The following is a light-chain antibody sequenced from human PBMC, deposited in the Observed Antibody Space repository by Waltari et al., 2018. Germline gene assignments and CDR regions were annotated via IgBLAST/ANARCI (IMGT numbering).Light chain of an antibody. J-gene: IGLJ2*01. CDR3: SSFTSRRTLV. CDR2: DFN. Sequence: QSALTQPASVSGSPGQSITISCTGTSRDVAAYIYVSWYQQHPGKVPKVMIYDFNNRPSGVSNRFSGSKSGNPASLTISGLQSEDEADYYCSSFTSRRTLVFGGGTKLTVL. V-gene: IGLV2-14*01. CDR1: SRDVAAYIY.